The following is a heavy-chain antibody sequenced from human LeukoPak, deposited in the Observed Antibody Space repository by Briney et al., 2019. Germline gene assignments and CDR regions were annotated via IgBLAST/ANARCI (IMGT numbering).Heavy chain of an antibody. V-gene: IGHV1-8*01. Sequence: AASMKVSCKASGYTFTSYDINWVRQATGQGLEWMGWMNPNSGNTGYAQKFQGRVTMTRNTSISTAYMELSSLRSEDTAVYYYARGVIYHGRYYFDYWGQGTLVTVSS. D-gene: IGHD3-16*02. CDR1: GYTFTSYD. CDR3: ARGVIYHGRYYFDY. J-gene: IGHJ4*02. CDR2: MNPNSGNT.